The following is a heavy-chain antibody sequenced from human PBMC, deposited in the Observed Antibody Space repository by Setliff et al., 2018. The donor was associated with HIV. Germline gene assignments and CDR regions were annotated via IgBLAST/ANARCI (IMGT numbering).Heavy chain of an antibody. V-gene: IGHV4-39*07. CDR3: ARGDSTWPTQLLDV. Sequence: SETLSLTCVVSGDSIGSGRYYWSWISQTPVKGLEWIGEIYHSGSVNHNPSLRSRVTMSVDKSKNQFSLRLSSVTAADTAVYYCARGDSTWPTQLLDVWGKGTTVTVSS. CDR2: IYHSGSV. J-gene: IGHJ6*04. D-gene: IGHD2-2*01. CDR1: GDSIGSGRYY.